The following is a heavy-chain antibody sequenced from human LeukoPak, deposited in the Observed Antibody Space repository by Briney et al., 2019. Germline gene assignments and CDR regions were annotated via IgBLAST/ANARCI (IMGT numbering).Heavy chain of an antibody. V-gene: IGHV4-59*08. CDR2: IFYTGST. J-gene: IGHJ4*02. CDR3: ARVIVHGYSDY. Sequence: SETLSLTCTVSGGSINSYYWSWIRQPPGKTLEWIEYIFYTGSTKYNPSLKSRVTISVDTSKNQFSLKLTSVTAADTAVYYCARVIVHGYSDYWGQGALVTVSS. D-gene: IGHD2-8*01. CDR1: GGSINSYY.